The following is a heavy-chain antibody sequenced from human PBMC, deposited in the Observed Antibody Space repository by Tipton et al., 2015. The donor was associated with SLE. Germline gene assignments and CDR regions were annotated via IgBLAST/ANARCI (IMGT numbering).Heavy chain of an antibody. J-gene: IGHJ6*02. CDR2: IYDSGST. V-gene: IGHV4-59*11. D-gene: IGHD2-8*01. Sequence: TLSLTCTVSGGSISSHYWSWIRQPPGKGLEWIGYIYDSGSTNHNPSLKSRVTISVDTSKNQFSLKLSSVTAADTAVYYCARPGVYGMDVWGQGTTVTVSS. CDR3: ARPGVYGMDV. CDR1: GGSISSHY.